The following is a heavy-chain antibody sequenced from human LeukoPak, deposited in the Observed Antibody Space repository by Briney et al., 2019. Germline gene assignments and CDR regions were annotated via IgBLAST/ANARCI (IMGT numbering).Heavy chain of an antibody. J-gene: IGHJ4*02. CDR1: GLTFSNLK. Sequence: PGGSLRLSCAVSGLTFSNLKMNWVRQAPGKGLEWVSYISAGGRTTFYADSVTGRFTISRDNAKSSLYLQMSSLRVEDTAVYYCASWAGNTQSDSWSGPFDYWGQGSLVTVSS. CDR2: ISAGGRTT. CDR3: ASWAGNTQSDSWSGPFDY. V-gene: IGHV3-48*03. D-gene: IGHD3-3*01.